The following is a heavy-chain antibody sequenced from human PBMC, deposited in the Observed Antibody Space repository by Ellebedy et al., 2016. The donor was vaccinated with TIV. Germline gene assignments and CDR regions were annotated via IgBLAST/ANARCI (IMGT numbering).Heavy chain of an antibody. V-gene: IGHV3-23*01. CDR2: ISGSGGTT. Sequence: GESLKISCAASGFTFSSYAMTWVRQAPGKGLEWVSVISGSGGTTYYTNSVKGRFTISRDNSKNTVYLQMSSLRVEDTAVYYCAKYHQVVTTVQGFFHSWGQGTLVTVSS. J-gene: IGHJ4*02. CDR1: GFTFSSYA. CDR3: AKYHQVVTTVQGFFHS. D-gene: IGHD2-21*02.